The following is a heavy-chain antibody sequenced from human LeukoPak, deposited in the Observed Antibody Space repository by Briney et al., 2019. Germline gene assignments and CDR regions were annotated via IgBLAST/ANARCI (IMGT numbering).Heavy chain of an antibody. CDR3: ARDKGGMVPFDY. V-gene: IGHV3-7*01. CDR1: GFTFGTFW. D-gene: IGHD3-10*01. J-gene: IGHJ4*02. Sequence: GGSLRLSCEASGFTFGTFWMSWVRQAPGKGLEWVANIKQGGSEKNYVDSVKGRFTIARDDAKNPLYLQMNSLRAEDTAVYFCARDKGGMVPFDYWGQGTLVTVSS. CDR2: IKQGGSEK.